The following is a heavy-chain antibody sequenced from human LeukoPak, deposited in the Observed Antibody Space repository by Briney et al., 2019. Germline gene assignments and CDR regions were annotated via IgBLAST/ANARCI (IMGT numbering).Heavy chain of an antibody. D-gene: IGHD1-26*01. CDR1: GYTFTSYA. V-gene: IGHV1-3*01. Sequence: ASVKVSCKASGYTFTSYAIHWVRQAPGQRLEWMGWINAGNGNTKYSQNFQGRVTFISNTSATTAFMELSSLRSEGAAVYYCARDSGSGNNDYWGQGTLVTVSS. CDR3: ARDSGSGNNDY. CDR2: INAGNGNT. J-gene: IGHJ4*02.